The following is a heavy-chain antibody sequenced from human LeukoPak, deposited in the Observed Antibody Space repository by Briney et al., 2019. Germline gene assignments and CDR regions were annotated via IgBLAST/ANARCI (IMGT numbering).Heavy chain of an antibody. CDR1: GFTFSSYE. V-gene: IGHV3-48*03. D-gene: IGHD5-24*01. CDR2: INPSGGRI. CDR3: SREGSDGYNFDY. J-gene: IGHJ4*02. Sequence: PGGSLRLSCAASGFTFSSYELIWVRQAPGRGLEWVSYINPSGGRIYYADSVKGRFTISRDNAKNSLYLQMNSLRAEDTGVYYCSREGSDGYNFDYWGQGTLVTVSS.